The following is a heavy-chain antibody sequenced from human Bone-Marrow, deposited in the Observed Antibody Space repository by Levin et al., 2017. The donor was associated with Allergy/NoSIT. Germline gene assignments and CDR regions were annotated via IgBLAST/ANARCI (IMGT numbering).Heavy chain of an antibody. CDR2: ISSSSTYI. J-gene: IGHJ6*02. D-gene: IGHD3-3*01. Sequence: GGSLRLSCAASEFTFSSYSMNWVRQAPGKGLEWVSSISSSSTYIYYADSVKGRFTVSRDNAKNSLYLQMSSLRAEDTAVYHCARPKTRTIFGVITTYYYYAMDVWGQGTSVTVSS. CDR1: EFTFSSYS. V-gene: IGHV3-21*01. CDR3: ARPKTRTIFGVITTYYYYAMDV.